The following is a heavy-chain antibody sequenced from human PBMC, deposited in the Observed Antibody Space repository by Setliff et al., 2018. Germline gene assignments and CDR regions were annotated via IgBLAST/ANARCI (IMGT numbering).Heavy chain of an antibody. V-gene: IGHV3-21*01. D-gene: IGHD2-15*01. Sequence: GGSLRLSCAASGFTFSSYSMNWVRQAPGKGLEWVSSISSSSSYIYYADSVKGRFTISRDNAKNSLFLQMNGLRADDTAVYYCARDLDGGNGHDLWGRGTLVTVSS. CDR1: GFTFSSYS. J-gene: IGHJ5*02. CDR2: ISSSSSYI. CDR3: ARDLDGGNGHDL.